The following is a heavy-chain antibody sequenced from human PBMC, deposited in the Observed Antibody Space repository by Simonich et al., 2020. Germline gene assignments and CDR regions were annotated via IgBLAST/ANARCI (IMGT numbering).Heavy chain of an antibody. CDR1: GFTFSSYA. V-gene: IGHV3-23*01. Sequence: GGGLVQPGGSRRLSCAASGFTFSSYAMSWVRQAPGKGLEWVSAIIGSGVSTYYADSVKGRFTISRDNSKNTLYLQMNSLRAEDTAVYYCAKDLGERITMIVVVIDAFDIWGQGTMVTVSS. J-gene: IGHJ3*02. CDR3: AKDLGERITMIVVVIDAFDI. D-gene: IGHD3-22*01. CDR2: IIGSGVST.